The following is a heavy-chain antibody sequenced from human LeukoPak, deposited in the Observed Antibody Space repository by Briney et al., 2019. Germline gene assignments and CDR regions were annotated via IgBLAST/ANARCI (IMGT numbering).Heavy chain of an antibody. D-gene: IGHD6-13*01. CDR1: GFTVSSNY. CDR2: IKQDGSEK. J-gene: IGHJ1*01. CDR3: ARDESSSWDEYFQH. V-gene: IGHV3-7*01. Sequence: GGSLRLSCAASGFTVSSNYMSWVRQAPGKGLEWVANIKQDGSEKYYVDSVKGRFTISRDNAKNSLYLQMNSLRAEDTAVYYCARDESSSWDEYFQHWGQGTLVTVSS.